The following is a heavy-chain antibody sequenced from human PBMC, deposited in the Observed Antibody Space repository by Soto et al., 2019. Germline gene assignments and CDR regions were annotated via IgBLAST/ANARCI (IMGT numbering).Heavy chain of an antibody. CDR1: GDPISSDY. CDR3: ARAYCSGGVCEYDNWFDP. J-gene: IGHJ5*02. D-gene: IGHD2-15*01. Sequence: PSETLSLTCTVSGDPISSDYWSWIRQPPGKGLEWIGYIYYSGRTNYNPSIKSRVTISVVTTKRQFSLNLKSVTAADTAVYYCARAYCSGGVCEYDNWFDPWGQGTLVTVSA. CDR2: IYYSGRT. V-gene: IGHV4-59*01.